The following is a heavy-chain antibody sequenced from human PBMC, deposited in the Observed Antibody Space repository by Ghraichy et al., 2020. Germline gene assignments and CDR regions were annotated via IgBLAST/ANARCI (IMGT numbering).Heavy chain of an antibody. CDR2: ISSSSSYI. D-gene: IGHD5-18*01. CDR3: ARDAQRGYSYGYEGFAFDI. Sequence: GGSLRLSCAASGFTFSSYSMNWVRQAPGKGLEWVSSISSSSSYIYYADSVKGRFTISRDNAKNSLYLQMNSLRAEDTAVYYCARDAQRGYSYGYEGFAFDIWGQGTMVTVSS. J-gene: IGHJ3*02. CDR1: GFTFSSYS. V-gene: IGHV3-21*01.